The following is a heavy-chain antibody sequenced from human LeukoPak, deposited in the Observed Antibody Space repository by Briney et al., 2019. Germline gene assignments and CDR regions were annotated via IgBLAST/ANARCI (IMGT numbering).Heavy chain of an antibody. CDR1: GCSISSGYY. D-gene: IGHD4-17*01. Sequence: SETLSRTCSVSGCSISSGYYRGWIRQPPGKGLEWIGSIYHSGSTYYNPSLKSRATISVDTSKNQFSLKLSSVTAADTAVYYCARHATTVTVYYFDYWGQGTLVTVSS. J-gene: IGHJ4*02. CDR3: ARHATTVTVYYFDY. CDR2: IYHSGST. V-gene: IGHV4-38-2*01.